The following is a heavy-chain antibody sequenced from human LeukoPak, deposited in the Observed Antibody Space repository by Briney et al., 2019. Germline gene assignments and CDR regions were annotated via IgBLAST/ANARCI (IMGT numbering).Heavy chain of an antibody. D-gene: IGHD2-2*01. CDR1: GFTFSSYS. CDR2: ISSSSSYI. V-gene: IGHV3-21*01. J-gene: IGHJ6*03. Sequence: GGSLRLSCAASGFTFSSYSMNWVRQAPGKGLEWVSSISSSSSYIYYADSVKGRFTISRDNAKNSLYLQMNSLRAEDTAVYYCARVDIVVVPAAQGYYYYMDVWGKGTTVTVSS. CDR3: ARVDIVVVPAAQGYYYYMDV.